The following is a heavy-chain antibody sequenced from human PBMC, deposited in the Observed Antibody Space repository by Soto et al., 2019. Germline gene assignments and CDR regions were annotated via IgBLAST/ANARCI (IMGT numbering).Heavy chain of an antibody. Sequence: ASVKVSCKASGGTFSNYAINWVRQAPGQGLEWMGGIIPIFGTGNYAQKFQGRVTITADESTSTAYLDLSGLRPEDTAVYYCARPVEMATISRSYLFYWGQGTLGT. J-gene: IGHJ4*02. D-gene: IGHD5-12*01. CDR1: GGTFSNYA. V-gene: IGHV1-69*13. CDR2: IIPIFGTG. CDR3: ARPVEMATISRSYLFY.